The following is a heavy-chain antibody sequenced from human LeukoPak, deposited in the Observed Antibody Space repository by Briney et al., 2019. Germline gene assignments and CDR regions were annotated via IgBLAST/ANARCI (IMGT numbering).Heavy chain of an antibody. J-gene: IGHJ4*02. CDR3: ARDLGGYSYGPYFDY. Sequence: ASVKVSCKASGYTFTSYYMHWVRRAPGQGLEWMGIINPSGGSTSYAQKFQGRVTMTRDTSTSTVYMELSSLRSEDTAVYYCARDLGGYSYGPYFDYWGQGTLVTVSS. CDR2: INPSGGST. D-gene: IGHD5-18*01. V-gene: IGHV1-46*03. CDR1: GYTFTSYY.